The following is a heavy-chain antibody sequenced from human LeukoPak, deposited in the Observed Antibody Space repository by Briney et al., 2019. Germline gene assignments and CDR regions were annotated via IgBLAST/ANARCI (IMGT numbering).Heavy chain of an antibody. CDR3: ASTLYSYGTDYFDY. CDR1: GGSISSYY. Sequence: SETLSLTCTVSGGSISSYYWSWIRQPAGKGLEWIGSIYTSGSTNYNPSLKSRVTMSVDTSKNQFSLKLSSVTAADTAVYYCASTLYSYGTDYFDYWGQGTLVTVSS. D-gene: IGHD5-18*01. J-gene: IGHJ4*02. V-gene: IGHV4-4*07. CDR2: IYTSGST.